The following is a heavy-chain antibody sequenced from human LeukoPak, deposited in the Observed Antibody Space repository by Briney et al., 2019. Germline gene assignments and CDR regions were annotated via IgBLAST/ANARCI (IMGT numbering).Heavy chain of an antibody. J-gene: IGHJ6*02. Sequence: GGSLRLSCAASGFTFSSYWMSWVRQAPGKGLEWVANIKQDGSEKYYVDSVEGRFTISRDNAKNSLYLQMNSLRAEDTAVYYCARVDSSSQGNYYYYGMDVWGQGTTVTVSS. V-gene: IGHV3-7*01. CDR1: GFTFSSYW. D-gene: IGHD6-6*01. CDR3: ARVDSSSQGNYYYYGMDV. CDR2: IKQDGSEK.